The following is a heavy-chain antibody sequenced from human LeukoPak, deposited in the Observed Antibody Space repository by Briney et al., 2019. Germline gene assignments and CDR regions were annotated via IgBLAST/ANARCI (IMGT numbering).Heavy chain of an antibody. CDR1: GYSFTSYW. V-gene: IGHV5-51*01. D-gene: IGHD5-12*01. CDR2: IYPYDSDT. J-gene: IGHJ4*02. Sequence: GASLKISCNASGYSFTSYWIGWVRPVPGKGLEWMGIIYPYDSDTRYSPSFQGQVTISADKSISTAYLQWSNLKASDTAMYYCARHIGYSAWNPDYWGQGTLVTVSS. CDR3: ARHIGYSAWNPDY.